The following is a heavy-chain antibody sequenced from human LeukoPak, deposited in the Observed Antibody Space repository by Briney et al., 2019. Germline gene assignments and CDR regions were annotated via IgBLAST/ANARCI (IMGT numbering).Heavy chain of an antibody. CDR2: ISGGGVNT. CDR3: AKTLGYSGYFSP. CDR1: ESTFSTYA. J-gene: IGHJ5*02. D-gene: IGHD3-22*01. V-gene: IGHV3-23*01. Sequence: GRSLRLSCAASESTFSTYAMHWVRQAPGKGLEWVSAISGGGVNTYYADSVKGRFTISRDNSKNMLYLQMNSLRAEDTAVYYCAKTLGYSGYFSPWGQGTLVTVSS.